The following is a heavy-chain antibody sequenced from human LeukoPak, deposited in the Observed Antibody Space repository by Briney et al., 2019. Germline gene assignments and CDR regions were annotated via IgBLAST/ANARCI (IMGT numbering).Heavy chain of an antibody. D-gene: IGHD3-22*01. CDR3: AGGPPEDTSSGY. CDR2: MRPKKSDT. Sequence: GASVTVSLTSSVYSFTTYDINWVRQAPGQGGEGVGWMRPKKSDTGYARKFQDRVTLTWNISTDTPYMELNSLTAEDTAVYFCAGGPPEDTSSGYWGQGTLVTVSS. J-gene: IGHJ4*02. CDR1: VYSFTTYD. V-gene: IGHV1-8*01.